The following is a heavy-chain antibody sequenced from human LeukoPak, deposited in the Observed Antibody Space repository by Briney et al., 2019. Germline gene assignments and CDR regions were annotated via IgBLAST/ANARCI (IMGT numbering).Heavy chain of an antibody. J-gene: IGHJ4*02. CDR3: ARSPGDWAYYFDY. Sequence: PSETLSLTCTVSGGSISSGGYYWSWIRQHPGKGRECIGYIYYSGSTYYNPSLKSRVTISVDTSKNQFSLKLSSVTAADTAVYYCARSPGDWAYYFDYWGQGTLVTVSS. CDR2: IYYSGST. D-gene: IGHD7-27*01. CDR1: GGSISSGGYY. V-gene: IGHV4-31*03.